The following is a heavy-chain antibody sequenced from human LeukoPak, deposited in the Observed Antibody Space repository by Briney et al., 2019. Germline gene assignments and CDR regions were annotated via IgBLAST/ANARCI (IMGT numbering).Heavy chain of an antibody. Sequence: SETLSLTCTVSGGSISSPTHYWGWIRQPPGKELGWIGSIYYSGNTNYNPSLKSRVTISIDTSKKQFSLKLTSVTAADTAVYYCAREKISMIRGFDNWGQGTLVTVSS. CDR3: AREKISMIRGFDN. V-gene: IGHV4-39*07. CDR2: IYYSGNT. D-gene: IGHD3-10*01. J-gene: IGHJ4*02. CDR1: GGSISSPTHY.